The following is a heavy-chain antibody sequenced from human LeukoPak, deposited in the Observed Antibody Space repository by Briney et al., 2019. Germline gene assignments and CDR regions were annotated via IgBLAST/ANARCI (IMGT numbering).Heavy chain of an antibody. CDR2: IYYSGST. CDR3: ARLGGYDYYFDY. J-gene: IGHJ4*02. CDR1: GGSISSGGYY. D-gene: IGHD5-12*01. Sequence: SETLSLTCTVSGGSISSGGYYWSWIRQHPGKGLEWIGYIYYSGSTSYNPSLKSRVTISVDTSKNQFSLKLSSVTAADTAVYYCARLGGYDYYFDYWGQGTLVTVSS. V-gene: IGHV4-61*08.